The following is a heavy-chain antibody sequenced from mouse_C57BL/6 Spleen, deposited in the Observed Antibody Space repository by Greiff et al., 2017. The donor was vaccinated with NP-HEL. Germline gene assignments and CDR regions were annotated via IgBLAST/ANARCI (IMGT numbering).Heavy chain of an antibody. V-gene: IGHV10-1*01. D-gene: IGHD1-1*01. CDR2: IRSKSNNYAT. CDR1: GFSFNTYA. Sequence: DVKLVESGGGLVQPKGSLKLSCAASGFSFNTYAMNWVRQAPGKGLEWVARIRSKSNNYATYYADSVKDRFTISRDDSESMLYLQMNNLKTEDTAMYYCVTSITTVVEGYFDYWGQGTTLTVSS. CDR3: VTSITTVVEGYFDY. J-gene: IGHJ2*01.